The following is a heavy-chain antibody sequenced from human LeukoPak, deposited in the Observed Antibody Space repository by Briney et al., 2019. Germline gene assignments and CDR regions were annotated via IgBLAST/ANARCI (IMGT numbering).Heavy chain of an antibody. CDR1: GFTFSSFS. Sequence: GGSLRLSCAASGFTFSSFSLSWVRQAAGKVLEWVSGMSGSGDKIYYADSVKGRFTISRDNSKNTLYLQMNSLRAEDTAVYYCAKANWVSNADAVYWGQGALVTVSS. D-gene: IGHD7-27*01. V-gene: IGHV3-23*01. CDR2: MSGSGDKI. CDR3: AKANWVSNADAVY. J-gene: IGHJ4*02.